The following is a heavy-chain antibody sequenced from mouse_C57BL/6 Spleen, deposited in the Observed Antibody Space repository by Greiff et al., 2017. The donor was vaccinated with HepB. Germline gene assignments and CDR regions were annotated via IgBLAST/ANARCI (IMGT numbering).Heavy chain of an antibody. Sequence: EVKLMESGPGLVKPSQSLSLTCSVTGYSITSGYYWNWIRQFPGNKLEWMGYISYDGSNNYNPSLKNRISITRDTSKNQFFLKLNSVTTEDTATYYCARDGSNDAMDYWGQGTSVTVSS. D-gene: IGHD2-5*01. CDR2: ISYDGSN. CDR3: ARDGSNDAMDY. J-gene: IGHJ4*01. CDR1: GYSITSGYY. V-gene: IGHV3-6*01.